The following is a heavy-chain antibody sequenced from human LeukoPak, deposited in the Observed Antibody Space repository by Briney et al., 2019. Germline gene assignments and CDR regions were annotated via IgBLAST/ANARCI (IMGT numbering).Heavy chain of an antibody. CDR1: GGSISSYY. CDR3: ARSPGYYFDY. V-gene: IGHV4-59*01. J-gene: IGHJ4*02. D-gene: IGHD6-13*01. CDR2: IYYSGST. Sequence: SETLSLTCTVSGGSISSYYWSWIRQPPGKGLEWIGYIYYSGSTNYNPSLKSRVTISVDRSKNQCSLKVNSVTAADTAVYYCARSPGYYFDYWGQGTLVTVSS.